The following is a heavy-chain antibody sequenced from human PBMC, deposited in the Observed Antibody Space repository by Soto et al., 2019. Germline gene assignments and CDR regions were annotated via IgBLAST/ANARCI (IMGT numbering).Heavy chain of an antibody. V-gene: IGHV6-1*01. Sequence: SPTLSLTCAISGDSVSSNSAAWNWIRQSPSRGLEWLGRTYYRSKWYNDYAVSVKSRITINPDASKNQFSLHLNSVTPEDTAAYYCARVTTTVTTNWFAPWGQGTLVTVSS. CDR2: TYYRSKWYN. D-gene: IGHD4-17*01. CDR1: GDSVSSNSAA. CDR3: ARVTTTVTTNWFAP. J-gene: IGHJ5*02.